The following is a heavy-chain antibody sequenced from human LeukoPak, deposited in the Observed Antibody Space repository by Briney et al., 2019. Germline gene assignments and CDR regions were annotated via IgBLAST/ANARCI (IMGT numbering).Heavy chain of an antibody. Sequence: ASVKVSCKASGYTFTSYGISWVRQAPGQGLEWMGWINPNSGGTNYAQKFQGRVTMTRDTSISTAYMELSRLRSDDTAVYYCARVPHYDYVWGIGYWGQGTLVTVSS. CDR2: INPNSGGT. V-gene: IGHV1-2*02. CDR3: ARVPHYDYVWGIGY. CDR1: GYTFTSYG. J-gene: IGHJ4*02. D-gene: IGHD3-16*01.